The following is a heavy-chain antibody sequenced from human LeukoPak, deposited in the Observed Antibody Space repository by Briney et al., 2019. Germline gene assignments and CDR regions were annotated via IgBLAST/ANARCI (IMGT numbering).Heavy chain of an antibody. D-gene: IGHD3-3*01. Sequence: GGSLRLSCSASGFTFSRYAMSWVRQAPGKGLEWISFIDSSGSTIYYADSVKGRFTISRDNAKKSLYLQMNSLRVDDTAVYYCARDGILEWLLGWGQGTLVTVSS. J-gene: IGHJ4*02. V-gene: IGHV3-48*03. CDR3: ARDGILEWLLG. CDR1: GFTFSRYA. CDR2: IDSSGSTI.